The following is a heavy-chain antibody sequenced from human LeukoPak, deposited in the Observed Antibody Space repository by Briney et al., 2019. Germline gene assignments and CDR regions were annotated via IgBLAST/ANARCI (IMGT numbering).Heavy chain of an antibody. CDR1: GYTFTGYY. J-gene: IGHJ6*03. CDR3: ATTSVWPHMDV. V-gene: IGHV1-2*02. Sequence: GASVKVSCKASGYTFTGYYMHWVRQAPGQGLEWMGWINPNSGGINYAQKFQGRVTMTRDTSISTAYMELSRLRSDDTAVYYCATTSVWPHMDVWGKGTTVTVSS. CDR2: INPNSGGI. D-gene: IGHD2-8*01.